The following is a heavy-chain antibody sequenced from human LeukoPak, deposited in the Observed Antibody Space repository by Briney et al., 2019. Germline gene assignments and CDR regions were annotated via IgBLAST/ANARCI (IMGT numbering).Heavy chain of an antibody. CDR1: RYIFTGYF. CDR2: INAGNGNT. V-gene: IGHV1-3*01. Sequence: ASVKVSCKASRYIFTGYFIHWVRQVPGQGLEWMGWINAGNGNTKYSQKFQGRVTITRDTSASTAYMELSSLRSEDTAVYYCARGPPRASGSDYWGQGTLVTVSS. CDR3: ARGPPRASGSDY. D-gene: IGHD1-1*01. J-gene: IGHJ4*02.